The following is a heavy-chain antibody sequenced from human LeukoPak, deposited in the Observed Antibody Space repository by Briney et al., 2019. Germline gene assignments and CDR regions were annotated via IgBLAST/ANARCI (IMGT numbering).Heavy chain of an antibody. CDR2: ISGSGGNT. CDR3: ARDLDIVATTYYFGY. D-gene: IGHD5-12*01. CDR1: GFTFSSYA. Sequence: PGGSLRLSCAASGFTFSSYAMSWVRQAPGKGLEWVSGISGSGGNTHYADSVKGRFTISRDSSKNTLHLQMDSLRAEDTAVYYCARDLDIVATTYYFGYWGQGSPVTVSS. V-gene: IGHV3-23*01. J-gene: IGHJ4*02.